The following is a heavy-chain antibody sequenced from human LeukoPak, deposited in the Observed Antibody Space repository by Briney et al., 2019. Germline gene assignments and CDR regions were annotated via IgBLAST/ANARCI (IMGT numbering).Heavy chain of an antibody. D-gene: IGHD4-11*01. V-gene: IGHV4-4*07. CDR3: ARHLVGTSAYSFFYYYGMDV. J-gene: IGHJ6*02. CDR2: IYTSGST. Sequence: TETLSLTCTVSGGSISSYYWSWIGQPAGKGLEWIWRIYTSGSTNYNPSLKSRVTMSVDTSKNQFSLKLSSVTAADTAVYYCARHLVGTSAYSFFYYYGMDVWGQGTTVTVSS. CDR1: GGSISSYY.